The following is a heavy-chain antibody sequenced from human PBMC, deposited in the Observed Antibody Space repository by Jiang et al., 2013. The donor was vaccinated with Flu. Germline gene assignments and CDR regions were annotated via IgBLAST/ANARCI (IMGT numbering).Heavy chain of an antibody. CDR1: GYTFTSYA. CDR3: ARTSNYYDSSGPDDAFDI. J-gene: IGHJ3*02. Sequence: SGAEVKKPGASVKVSCKASGYTFTSYAMHWVRQAPGQRLEWMGWINAGNGNTKYSQKFQGRVTITRDTSASTAYMELSSLRSEDTAVYYCARTSNYYDSSGPDDAFDIWGQGTMVTVSS. D-gene: IGHD3-22*01. V-gene: IGHV1-3*01. CDR2: INAGNGNT.